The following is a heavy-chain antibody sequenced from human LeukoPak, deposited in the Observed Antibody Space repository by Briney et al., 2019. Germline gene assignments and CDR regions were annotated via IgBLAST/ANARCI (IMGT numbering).Heavy chain of an antibody. CDR1: GYTFTNYD. V-gene: IGHV1-8*03. CDR3: AKIVGDQLLWFDY. D-gene: IGHD2-2*01. CDR2: MNPNSGNT. J-gene: IGHJ4*02. Sequence: ASVKVSCKASGYTFTNYDINWVRQATGQGLEWMGWMNPNSGNTGYAQKFQGRVTITRNTSISTAYMELSSLRSEDTAVYYCAKIVGDQLLWFDYWGQGTLVTVSS.